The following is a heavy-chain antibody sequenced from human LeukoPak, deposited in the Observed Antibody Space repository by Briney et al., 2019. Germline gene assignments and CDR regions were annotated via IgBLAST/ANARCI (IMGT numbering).Heavy chain of an antibody. D-gene: IGHD1-26*01. J-gene: IGHJ6*02. CDR2: VSSSSGYI. V-gene: IGHV3-21*01. CDR1: GFTFSGYN. CDR3: ARDGARQGYYGMDV. Sequence: GGSLRLSCAASGFTFSGYNMNWVRQAPGKGPEWVSSVSSSSGYIYYADSVKGRFTISRDNAKNSLFLQMNNLRAEDTAVYYCARDGARQGYYGMDVWGQGTTVTVSS.